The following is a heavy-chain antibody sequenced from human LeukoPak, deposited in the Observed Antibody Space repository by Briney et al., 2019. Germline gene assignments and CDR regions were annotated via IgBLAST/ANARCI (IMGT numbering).Heavy chain of an antibody. D-gene: IGHD6-6*01. V-gene: IGHV4-59*08. CDR1: GGSISSYY. CDR2: IYYSGST. CDR3: ARYLRSSSTYYMDV. J-gene: IGHJ6*03. Sequence: SETLSLTCTVSGGSISSYYWSWIRQPPGKGLEWIGYIYYSGSTNYNPSLKSRVTISVDTSKNQFSLKLSSVTAADTAVYYCARYLRSSSTYYMDVWGKGTTVTVSS.